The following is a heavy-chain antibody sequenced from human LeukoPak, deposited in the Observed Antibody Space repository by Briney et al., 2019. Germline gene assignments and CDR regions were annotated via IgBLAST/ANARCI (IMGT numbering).Heavy chain of an antibody. CDR2: IIPIFGAA. J-gene: IGHJ4*02. CDR1: GGTFSGCA. V-gene: IGHV1-69*13. D-gene: IGHD6-6*01. Sequence: ASVKVSCKASGGTFSGCAISWVRQAPGQGLEWMGGIIPIFGAANYAQKFQGRVTITADESTSTAYMELSSLRSEDTAVYYCARPDRRYSSSPYFDYWGQGTLVTVSS. CDR3: ARPDRRYSSSPYFDY.